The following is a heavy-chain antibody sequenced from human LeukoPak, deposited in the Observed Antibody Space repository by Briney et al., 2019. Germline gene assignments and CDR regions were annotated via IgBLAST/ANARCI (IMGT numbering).Heavy chain of an antibody. V-gene: IGHV3-30*18. CDR2: ISYDGSNK. J-gene: IGHJ4*02. D-gene: IGHD1-26*01. CDR3: AKDWEQLDY. Sequence: GRSLRLSCAASGFTFSSYGMHWVRQAPGKGLEWVAVISYDGSNKYYADSMKGRFTISRDNSKNTLYLQMNSLRAEDTAVYYCAKDWEQLDYWGQGTLVTVSS. CDR1: GFTFSSYG.